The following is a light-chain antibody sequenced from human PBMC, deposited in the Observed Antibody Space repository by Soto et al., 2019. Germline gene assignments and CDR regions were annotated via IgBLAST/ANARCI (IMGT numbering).Light chain of an antibody. CDR2: GAS. J-gene: IGKJ1*01. V-gene: IGKV1-5*01. CDR3: QHHNSYSQT. CDR1: QSIRHY. Sequence: DIQMIPSPPTLSASVGDRVTITCRASQSIRHYLAWYQQMPGKAPKLLIYGASTLQSGVPSRFSGSGSGTEFTLTISSLQPDDFGTYFCQHHNSYSQTFGQGTKV.